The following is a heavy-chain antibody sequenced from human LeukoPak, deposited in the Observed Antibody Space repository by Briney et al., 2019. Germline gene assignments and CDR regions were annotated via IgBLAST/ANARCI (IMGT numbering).Heavy chain of an antibody. D-gene: IGHD4-23*01. CDR2: INNDGTT. Sequence: SETLSLTRAVYGGSFSDSYWSWIRQPPGEGLEWIGEINNDGTTNYNPSLKSRVTILVDTSKNQFSLNLSSVTAADTAVYYCARGSNSVAYWGQGTLVTVSP. J-gene: IGHJ4*02. CDR3: ARGSNSVAY. V-gene: IGHV4-34*01. CDR1: GGSFSDSY.